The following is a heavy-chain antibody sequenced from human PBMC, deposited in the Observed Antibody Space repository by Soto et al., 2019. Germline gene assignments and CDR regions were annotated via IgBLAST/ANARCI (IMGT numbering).Heavy chain of an antibody. D-gene: IGHD2-21*02. V-gene: IGHV1-3*01. CDR2: INAGNGNT. CDR3: ARDRCGGDCYSGRYFDY. CDR1: GYTFTSYA. J-gene: IGHJ4*02. Sequence: GASVKVSCKASGYTFTSYAMHWVRQAPGQRLEWMGWINAGNGNTKYSQKFQGRVTITRDTSASTAYMELSSLGSEDTAVYYCARDRCGGDCYSGRYFDYWGQGTLVTVSS.